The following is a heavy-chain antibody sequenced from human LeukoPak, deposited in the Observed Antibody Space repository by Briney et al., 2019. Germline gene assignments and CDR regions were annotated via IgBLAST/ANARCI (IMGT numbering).Heavy chain of an antibody. J-gene: IGHJ4*02. D-gene: IGHD7-27*01. V-gene: IGHV3-30*03. CDR3: ATGEMGLLAL. Sequence: GGSLRLSCAASGFTFSRYWMSWVRQAPGKGLEWVAVISYDGSNKYYADSVKGRFTISRDNSKNTLYLQMNSLRAEDTAVYYCATGEMGLLALWGQGTLVTVSS. CDR1: GFTFSRYW. CDR2: ISYDGSNK.